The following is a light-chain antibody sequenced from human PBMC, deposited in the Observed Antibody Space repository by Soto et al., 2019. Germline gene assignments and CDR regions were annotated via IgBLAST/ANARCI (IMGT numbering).Light chain of an antibody. CDR1: QSLLYSNGYNY. CDR3: MQSLQGPFT. V-gene: IGKV2-28*01. J-gene: IGKJ2*01. CDR2: LGS. Sequence: DIVMTQSPLSLPVTPGEPASISCRSSQSLLYSNGYNYLDWYLQKPGQSRQLLIYLGSNRASGVPDRFSGSGSGTDFTLKISRVEAEDVGVYYCMQSLQGPFTFGQGSKLEIQ.